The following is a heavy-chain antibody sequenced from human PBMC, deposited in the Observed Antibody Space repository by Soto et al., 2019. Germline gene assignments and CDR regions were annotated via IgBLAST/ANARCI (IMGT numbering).Heavy chain of an antibody. Sequence: SVKVSCKASVFTFASSAVQWVRQARGQRLEWIGWIVVGSGNTNYAQKFQERVTITRDMSTSTAYMELSSLRSEDTAVYYCAAEVAAAGTLADSWGQGTLVTVSS. CDR2: IVVGSGNT. J-gene: IGHJ4*02. D-gene: IGHD6-13*01. CDR3: AAEVAAAGTLADS. V-gene: IGHV1-58*01. CDR1: VFTFASSA.